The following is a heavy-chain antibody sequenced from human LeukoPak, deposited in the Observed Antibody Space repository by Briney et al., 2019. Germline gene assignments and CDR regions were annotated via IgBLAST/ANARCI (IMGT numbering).Heavy chain of an antibody. CDR2: IYYSGST. V-gene: IGHV4-39*07. CDR1: GGSISSSSYY. CDR3: ARDAPTATQWLVMIGFDY. Sequence: SETLSLTCTVSGGSISSSSYYWGWIRQPPGKGLEWIGSIYYSGSTYYNPSLKSRVTISVDTSKNQFSLKLSSVTAADTAVYYCARDAPTATQWLVMIGFDYWGQGTLVTVSS. J-gene: IGHJ4*02. D-gene: IGHD6-19*01.